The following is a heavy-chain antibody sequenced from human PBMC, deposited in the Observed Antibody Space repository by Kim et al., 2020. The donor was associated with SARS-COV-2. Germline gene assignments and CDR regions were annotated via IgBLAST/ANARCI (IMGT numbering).Heavy chain of an antibody. J-gene: IGHJ3*02. Sequence: ASVKVSCKASGYTFTSYGISWVRQAPGQGLEWMGWISAYNGNTNYAQKLQGRVTMTTDTSTSTAYMELRSLRSDDTAVYYCARVRVSYDYIWGSYRYDAFDIWGQGTMVTVSS. D-gene: IGHD3-16*02. CDR2: ISAYNGNT. CDR3: ARVRVSYDYIWGSYRYDAFDI. CDR1: GYTFTSYG. V-gene: IGHV1-18*01.